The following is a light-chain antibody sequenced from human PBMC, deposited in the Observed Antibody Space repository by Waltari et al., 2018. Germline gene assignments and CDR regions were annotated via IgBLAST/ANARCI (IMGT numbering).Light chain of an antibody. CDR2: DVS. CDR1: SSDVGGYNY. J-gene: IGLJ3*02. Sequence: QSALTQPAPVSGSPGPSITISCPGTSSDVGGYNYVSWYQQHPGKAPKLMIFDVSKRPSGVSNRFSGSKSGNTASLTISGLQAEDEADYYCSSYTGSSTWVFGGGTKLTVL. CDR3: SSYTGSSTWV. V-gene: IGLV2-14*01.